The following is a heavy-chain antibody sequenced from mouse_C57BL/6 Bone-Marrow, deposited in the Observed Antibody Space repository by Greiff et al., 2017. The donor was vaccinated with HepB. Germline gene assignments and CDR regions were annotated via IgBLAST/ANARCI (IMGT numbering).Heavy chain of an antibody. CDR1: GYTFTSYW. CDR3: TRRGIYDYALYY. CDR2: IYPNSGST. D-gene: IGHD2-4*01. J-gene: IGHJ2*01. Sequence: VQLQQSGAELVKPGASVKLSCKASGYTFTSYWMHWVKQRPGQGLEWIGMIYPNSGSTNYNEKFKSKATLTVDKSSSTAYMQLSSLTSEDSAVYYCTRRGIYDYALYYWGQGTTLTVSS. V-gene: IGHV1-64*01.